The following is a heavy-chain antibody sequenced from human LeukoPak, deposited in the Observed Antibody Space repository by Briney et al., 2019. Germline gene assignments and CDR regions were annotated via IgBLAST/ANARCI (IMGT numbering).Heavy chain of an antibody. CDR2: ISGSGGST. J-gene: IGHJ5*02. CDR1: GFTFSSYA. V-gene: IGHV3-23*01. Sequence: QPGGSLRLSCAASGFTFSSYAMSWVRQAPGKGLEWVSAISGSGGSTYYADSVKGRFTISRDNSKNTLYLQMNSLRAEDTAVYYCAREEYDILTGYLNWFDHWGQGTLVTVSS. CDR3: AREEYDILTGYLNWFDH. D-gene: IGHD3-9*01.